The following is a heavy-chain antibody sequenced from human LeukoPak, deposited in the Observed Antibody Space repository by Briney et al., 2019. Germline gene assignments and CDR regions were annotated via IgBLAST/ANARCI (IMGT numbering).Heavy chain of an antibody. CDR2: ITPFNGNT. V-gene: IGHV1-45*02. J-gene: IGHJ6*03. CDR3: ASGGQQLLYYYMDV. Sequence: ASVKVSCKASGYTFTYRYLHCVRQAPGQALEWMGWITPFNGNTNYAQKFQDRVTITRDRSMSTAYMGLSSLRSEDTAMYYCASGGQQLLYYYMDVWGKGTTVTVSS. CDR1: GYTFTYRY. D-gene: IGHD6-13*01.